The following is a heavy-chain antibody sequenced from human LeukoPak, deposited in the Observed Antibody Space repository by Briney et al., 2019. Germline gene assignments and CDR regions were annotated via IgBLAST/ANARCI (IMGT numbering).Heavy chain of an antibody. CDR2: ISSSGSTI. D-gene: IGHD3-22*01. CDR3: AKSWYYDSSGYYHLDY. CDR1: GFTFSDYY. J-gene: IGHJ4*02. Sequence: PGGSLRLSCAASGFTFSDYYMSWIRQAPGKGLEWVSYISSSGSTIYYADSVKGRFTISRDNSKNTLYLQMNSLRAEDTAVYYCAKSWYYDSSGYYHLDYWGQGTLVTVSS. V-gene: IGHV3-11*01.